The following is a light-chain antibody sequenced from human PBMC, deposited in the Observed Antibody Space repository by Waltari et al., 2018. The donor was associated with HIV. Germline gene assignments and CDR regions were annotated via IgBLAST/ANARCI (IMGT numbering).Light chain of an antibody. CDR1: SGHSSYV. J-gene: IGLJ2*01. V-gene: IGLV4-69*01. CDR3: QTWGTGIVV. CDR2: LNSDGSH. Sequence: QLVLTQSPSASASLGASVKLTRTLSSGHSSYVIAWHQQQPKKGPRYLMKLNSDGSHFKGDGIPDRFSGSSSGAERYLTISSLQSEDEADYYCQTWGTGIVVFGGGTKLTVL.